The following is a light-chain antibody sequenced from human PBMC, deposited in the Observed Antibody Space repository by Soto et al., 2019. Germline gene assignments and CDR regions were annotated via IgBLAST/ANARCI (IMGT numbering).Light chain of an antibody. CDR1: KLWEQY. CDR2: ESN. CDR3: QTWDSGSAHYV. J-gene: IGLJ1*01. Sequence: SYELTQTPAVSVSQGQTASITCSGDKLWEQYACWYQQKPGQSPVMVIYESNKRPSGIPERFSGSKSGKTATLTISGTQARDEANYYGQTWDSGSAHYVFGTGTKVTVL. V-gene: IGLV3-1*01.